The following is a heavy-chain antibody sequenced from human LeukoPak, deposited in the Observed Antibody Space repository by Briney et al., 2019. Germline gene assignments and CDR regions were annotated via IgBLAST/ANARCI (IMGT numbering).Heavy chain of an antibody. CDR1: GITFNSYA. Sequence: PGGSLRLSCAAAGITFNSYAMNWVRQAPGKGLEWVSGISGSGGTTYYADSVKGRFTISRDNSKNTLYLQMNSLRAEDTAVYYCAKTIGPPYYFDYWGQGTLVTVSS. J-gene: IGHJ4*02. D-gene: IGHD2/OR15-2a*01. CDR2: ISGSGGTT. V-gene: IGHV3-23*01. CDR3: AKTIGPPYYFDY.